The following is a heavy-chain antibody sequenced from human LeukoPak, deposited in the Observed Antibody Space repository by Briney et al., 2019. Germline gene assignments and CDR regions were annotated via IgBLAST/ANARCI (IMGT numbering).Heavy chain of an antibody. D-gene: IGHD2-15*01. V-gene: IGHV5-51*01. CDR1: GYSFTSYW. Sequence: HGESLKISCKGSGYSFTSYWIGWVRQMPGKGLEWMGIIYPGDSDTRYSPSFQGQVTISADKSISTAYLQWSSLKASDTAMYYCASDLGYCSGGSCYLHHAFDIWGQGTMVTVSS. J-gene: IGHJ3*02. CDR3: ASDLGYCSGGSCYLHHAFDI. CDR2: IYPGDSDT.